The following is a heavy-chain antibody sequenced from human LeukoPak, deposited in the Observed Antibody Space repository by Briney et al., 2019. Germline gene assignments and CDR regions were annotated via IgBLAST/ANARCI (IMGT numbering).Heavy chain of an antibody. CDR3: ARDANSPGGFDI. CDR2: IYYSGST. J-gene: IGHJ3*02. V-gene: IGHV4-30-4*01. D-gene: IGHD3-16*01. CDR1: GGSISSGDYY. Sequence: SETLSLTCTVSGGSISSGDYYWHWIRQPPGKGLEGIGYIYYSGSTNHTPSRKSRVSISLDTSKNQFSLRLCSVRAADTAVYYCARDANSPGGFDIWGQGTMVTVSS.